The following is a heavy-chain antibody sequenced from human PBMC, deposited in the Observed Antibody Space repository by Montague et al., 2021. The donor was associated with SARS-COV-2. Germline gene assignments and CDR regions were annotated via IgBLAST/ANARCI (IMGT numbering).Heavy chain of an antibody. CDR1: GDSISSSNYY. D-gene: IGHD5-24*01. CDR3: ARHGEVATTVGWWFFDL. Sequence: SETLSLTCTVSGDSISSSNYYWSWIRQPPGKGLEWIGSIYYSGSTYYNPSLKSRVTISIDTSMNQFSLKLSSVTAADTAVYYCARHGEVATTVGWWFFDLWGRGTLVTVSS. V-gene: IGHV4-39*01. J-gene: IGHJ2*01. CDR2: IYYSGST.